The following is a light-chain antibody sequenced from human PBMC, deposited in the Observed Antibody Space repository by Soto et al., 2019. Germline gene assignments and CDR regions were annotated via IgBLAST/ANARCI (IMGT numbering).Light chain of an antibody. CDR2: GGS. J-gene: IGLJ1*01. Sequence: QSALTQPASVSGSPGQSITISCIGTNSDVGGHTLVSWYQQHPGKAPRPLIYGGSERPSGISDRFSGSKSGNTASLTISGLEADDEADYYCCAYAGGRTYVFGTGTQLTVL. CDR3: CAYAGGRTYV. CDR1: NSDVGGHTL. V-gene: IGLV2-23*01.